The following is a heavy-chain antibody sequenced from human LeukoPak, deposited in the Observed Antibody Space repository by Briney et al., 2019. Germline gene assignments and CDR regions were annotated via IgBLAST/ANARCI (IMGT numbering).Heavy chain of an antibody. CDR2: ISAYNGNT. J-gene: IGHJ6*02. CDR3: ARGGPFEDYYYGMDV. D-gene: IGHD3-9*01. Sequence: ASVKVSCKASGYTFTSYGISWARQAPGQGLEWMGWISAYNGNTNYAQKLQGRVTMTTDTSTSTAYMELRSLRSDDTAVYYCARGGPFEDYYYGMDVWGQGTTVTVSS. CDR1: GYTFTSYG. V-gene: IGHV1-18*01.